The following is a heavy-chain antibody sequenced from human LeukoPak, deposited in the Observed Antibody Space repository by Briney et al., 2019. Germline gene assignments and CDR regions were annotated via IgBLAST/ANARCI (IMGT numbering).Heavy chain of an antibody. CDR2: ICYDGSNK. CDR1: GFTFSSYG. J-gene: IGHJ4*02. Sequence: GRSLRLSCAASGFTFSSYGMHWVRQAPGKGLEWVAVICYDGSNKYYADSVKGRFTISRDNSKNTLYLQMNSLRAEDTAVYYCAKDDLPRRWYYYDSSGSRGYFDYWGQGTLVTVSS. D-gene: IGHD3-22*01. V-gene: IGHV3-33*06. CDR3: AKDDLPRRWYYYDSSGSRGYFDY.